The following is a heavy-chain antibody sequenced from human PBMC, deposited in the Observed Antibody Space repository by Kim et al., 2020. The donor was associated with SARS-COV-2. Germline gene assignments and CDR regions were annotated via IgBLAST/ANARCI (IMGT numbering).Heavy chain of an antibody. J-gene: IGHJ4*02. CDR1: GYSFTSYW. V-gene: IGHV5-10-1*01. CDR3: ARIPHGDSSGYYYLDY. D-gene: IGHD3-22*01. CDR2: IDPSDSYT. Sequence: GESLKISCKGSGYSFTSYWISWVRQMPGKGLEWMGRIDPSDSYTNYSPSFQGHVTISADKSISTAYLQWSSLKASDTAMYYCARIPHGDSSGYYYLDYWGQGTLVTVSS.